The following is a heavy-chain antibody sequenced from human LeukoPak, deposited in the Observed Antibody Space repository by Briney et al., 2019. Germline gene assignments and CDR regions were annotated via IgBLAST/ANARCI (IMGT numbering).Heavy chain of an antibody. CDR3: AKDQLYSGYFIPKDIDY. CDR1: GFTFSSYA. CDR2: ISYDGSNK. J-gene: IGHJ4*02. D-gene: IGHD5-12*01. Sequence: GGSLRLSCAASGFTFSSYAMHWVRQAPGKGLEWVAVISYDGSNKYYADSVKGRFTISRDNSKNTLYLQMNSLRDEDTAVYYCAKDQLYSGYFIPKDIDYWGQGTLVTVSS. V-gene: IGHV3-30-3*01.